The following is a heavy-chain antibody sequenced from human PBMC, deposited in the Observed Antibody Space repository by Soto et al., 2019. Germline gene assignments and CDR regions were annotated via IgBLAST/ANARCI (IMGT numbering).Heavy chain of an antibody. CDR2: IYYSGST. Sequence: PSETLSLTCTFSGCSISSYYWSWIRQPPGKGLEWIGYIYYSGSTNYNPSLKSRVTISVDTSKNQFSLKLSSVTAADTAVYYCARVPFTMVRGVITDNWFDPWGQGTLVTVSS. V-gene: IGHV4-59*01. D-gene: IGHD3-10*01. J-gene: IGHJ5*02. CDR1: GCSISSYY. CDR3: ARVPFTMVRGVITDNWFDP.